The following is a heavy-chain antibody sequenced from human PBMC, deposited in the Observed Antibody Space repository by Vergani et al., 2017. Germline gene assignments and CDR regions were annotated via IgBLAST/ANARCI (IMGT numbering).Heavy chain of an antibody. CDR2: ISGSGGST. CDR3: LRRYYYDSSGYYRPFDY. J-gene: IGHJ4*02. V-gene: IGHV3-23*04. CDR1: GFTFSSYA. D-gene: IGHD3-22*01. Sequence: EVQLVESGGGLVQPGGSLRLSCAASGFTFSSYAMSWVRQAPGKGLEWVSAISGSGGSTYYADSVKGRFTISRDNSKNTLYLQMNSLRAEDTAVYYCLRRYYYDSSGYYRPFDYWGQGTLVTVSS.